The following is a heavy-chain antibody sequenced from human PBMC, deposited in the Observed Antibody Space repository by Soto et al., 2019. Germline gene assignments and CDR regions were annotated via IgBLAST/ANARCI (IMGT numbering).Heavy chain of an antibody. CDR2: ISHTGTT. CDR1: GDSITGVGYS. D-gene: IGHD3-3*01. J-gene: IGHJ6*02. V-gene: IGHV4-30-2*01. Sequence: QLQLQESGSGLVKPSQTLTLTSAVSGDSITGVGYSWSWIRQPPGKSLEWIGYISHTGTTYYTAALKSRVTISLDRSKNRISLSLNSVTAADTAVYYCAATVFGEYSHYALDVWGQETTVTVSS. CDR3: AATVFGEYSHYALDV.